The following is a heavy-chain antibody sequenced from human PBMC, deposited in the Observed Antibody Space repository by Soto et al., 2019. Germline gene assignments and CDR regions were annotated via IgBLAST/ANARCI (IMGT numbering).Heavy chain of an antibody. D-gene: IGHD3-22*01. J-gene: IGHJ6*02. Sequence: SETLSLSCAFSGGSLSSGNYYLSWIRQPPGKGLEWIGYIYNSGSTYYNPSLKSRVTISVDTSKNQFSLKLSSVTAADTAVYYCAREIDNSKYYLDCYGMDVWGQGATVTV. CDR1: GGSLSSGNYY. CDR2: IYNSGST. V-gene: IGHV4-30-4*01. CDR3: AREIDNSKYYLDCYGMDV.